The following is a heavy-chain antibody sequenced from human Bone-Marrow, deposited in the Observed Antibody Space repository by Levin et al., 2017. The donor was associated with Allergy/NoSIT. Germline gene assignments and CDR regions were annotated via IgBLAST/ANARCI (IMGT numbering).Heavy chain of an antibody. CDR3: TTDLWNSDAFDI. V-gene: IGHV3-15*01. Sequence: GGSLRLSCAASGFTFSNALMSWVRLAPGKGLDWVGRIKSNTDGGTVDYAASVKGRFTISRDDSKNTVFLQMNSLEIEDTALYYCTTDLWNSDAFDIWGHGTMVTVSS. J-gene: IGHJ3*02. D-gene: IGHD1-7*01. CDR2: IKSNTDGGTV. CDR1: GFTFSNAL.